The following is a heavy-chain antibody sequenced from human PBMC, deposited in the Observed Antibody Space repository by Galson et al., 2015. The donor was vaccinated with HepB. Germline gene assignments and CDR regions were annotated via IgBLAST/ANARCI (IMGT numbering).Heavy chain of an antibody. J-gene: IGHJ4*02. CDR2: IWYDGSNK. CDR3: ARGRPRLDY. V-gene: IGHV3-33*08. Sequence: SLRPPCAASGFTFSSSGLHWVRQAPGKGLEWVAGIWYDGSNKYYADSVKGRFTISRDNSKNTLYLQMNSLRAEDTAVYYCARGRPRLDYWGQGTLVTVSS. CDR1: GFTFSSSG.